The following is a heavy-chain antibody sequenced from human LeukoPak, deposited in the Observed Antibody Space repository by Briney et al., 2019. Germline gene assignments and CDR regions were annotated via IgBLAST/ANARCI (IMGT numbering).Heavy chain of an antibody. D-gene: IGHD3-9*01. CDR2: TYYSGST. J-gene: IGHJ4*02. CDR3: ARGDHLYNILTGYYTFFDY. V-gene: IGHV4-59*01. CDR1: GGSISIYY. Sequence: PSETLSLTCTVSGGSISIYYWSWIRQPPGKGLEWIGYTYYSGSTNYNPSLKSRVTISVDTSKNQFSLKLSSVTAADTAVYYCARGDHLYNILTGYYTFFDYWGQGTLVTVSS.